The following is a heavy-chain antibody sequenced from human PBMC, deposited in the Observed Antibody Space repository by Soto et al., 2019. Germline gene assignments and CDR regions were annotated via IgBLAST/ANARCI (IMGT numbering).Heavy chain of an antibody. CDR3: AKDGDIVVVVAAHDAFDI. V-gene: IGHV3-23*01. D-gene: IGHD2-15*01. Sequence: VQLLESGGGLVQPGGSLRLSCAASGFTFSSYAMSWVRQAPGKGLEWVSAISGSGGSTYYADSVKGRFTMSRDNSKNTLYLQMISLRAEDTAVYYCAKDGDIVVVVAAHDAFDIWGQGTMVTVSS. CDR2: ISGSGGST. CDR1: GFTFSSYA. J-gene: IGHJ3*02.